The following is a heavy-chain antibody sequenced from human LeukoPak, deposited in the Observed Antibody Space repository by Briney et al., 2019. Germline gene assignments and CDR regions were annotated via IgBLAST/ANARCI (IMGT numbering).Heavy chain of an antibody. V-gene: IGHV3-23*01. J-gene: IGHJ4*02. CDR1: GFTFSSYA. CDR3: AKDRDYDLWSGYYED. D-gene: IGHD3-3*01. CDR2: ISGSGGST. Sequence: GGSLRLSCAASGFTFSSYAMSWVRQAPGKGLEWVSAISGSGGSTYYADSVKGRFTISRDNSKNTLYLQMNSLRAEDTAVYYCAKDRDYDLWSGYYEDWGQGTLVTVSS.